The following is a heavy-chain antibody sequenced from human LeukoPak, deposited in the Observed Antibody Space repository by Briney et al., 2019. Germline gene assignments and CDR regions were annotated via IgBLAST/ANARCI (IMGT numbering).Heavy chain of an antibody. Sequence: ETLSLTCAVSGGSISSSNWWSWVRQAPGKGLEWVSTITTSDGNTYYADSVKGRFTVSRDNSKNTLFLQMNSLRAEDTAVYYCAKANGWYGRGYFDLWGRGTLVSVSS. V-gene: IGHV3-23*01. CDR3: AKANGWYGRGYFDL. CDR2: ITTSDGNT. CDR1: GGSISSSN. D-gene: IGHD6-19*01. J-gene: IGHJ2*01.